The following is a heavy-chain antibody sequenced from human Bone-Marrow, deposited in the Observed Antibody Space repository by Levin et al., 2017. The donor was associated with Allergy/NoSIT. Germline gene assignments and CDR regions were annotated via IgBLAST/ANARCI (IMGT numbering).Heavy chain of an antibody. Sequence: LSLTCAASGFIFSSYGMHWVRQAPGKGLEWVAGIWYDGSNKYYADSVKGRFTISRDNSKNTLYLQMNSLRAEDTAVYYCARDPDSTGWYYFDYWGQGTLVTVSS. CDR2: IWYDGSNK. CDR1: GFIFSSYG. CDR3: ARDPDSTGWYYFDY. V-gene: IGHV3-33*01. D-gene: IGHD6-19*01. J-gene: IGHJ4*02.